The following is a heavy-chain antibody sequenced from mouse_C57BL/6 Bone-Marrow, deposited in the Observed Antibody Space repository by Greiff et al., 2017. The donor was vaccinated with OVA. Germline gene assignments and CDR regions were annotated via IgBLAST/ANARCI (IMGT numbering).Heavy chain of an antibody. CDR3: ARRRDY. CDR2: IDPSDSYT. Sequence: VQLQQPGAELVKPGASVKLSCKASGYTFTSYWMQWVKQRPGQGLEWIGEIDPSDSYTNYNQKFKGKATLTVDTSSSTAYMQLSSLTSEDSAVYYCARRRDYWGQGTLVTVSA. J-gene: IGHJ3*01. V-gene: IGHV1-50*01. CDR1: GYTFTSYW.